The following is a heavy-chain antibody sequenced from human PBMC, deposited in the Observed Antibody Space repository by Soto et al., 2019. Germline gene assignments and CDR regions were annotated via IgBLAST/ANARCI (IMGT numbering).Heavy chain of an antibody. V-gene: IGHV3-30-3*01. CDR1: GFTFSTYV. Sequence: GGSLRLSCAASGFTFSTYVMHWVRQAPGKGLEWVATISYDGSKKYYADSVKGRFSISRDSSKNTLYLQVNGLRAEDTAVYFCARGGSGSHLDYFDYWGQGTLVTVSS. J-gene: IGHJ4*02. D-gene: IGHD1-26*01. CDR2: ISYDGSKK. CDR3: ARGGSGSHLDYFDY.